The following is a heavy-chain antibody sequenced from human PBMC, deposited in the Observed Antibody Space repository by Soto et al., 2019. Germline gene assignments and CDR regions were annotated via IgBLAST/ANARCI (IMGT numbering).Heavy chain of an antibody. D-gene: IGHD2-2*01. Sequence: QVQLVQSGAEVKKPGSSVKVSCKASGGTFSSYAISWVRQAPGQGLEWMGGILPTFGTANYAQKLQGRVTITADESPSTAYMELSSRRSYDTAVYFCARVLVVPADIPYYGRDVWGQGTTFTFSS. J-gene: IGHJ6*02. CDR2: ILPTFGTA. CDR1: GGTFSSYA. CDR3: ARVLVVPADIPYYGRDV. V-gene: IGHV1-69*01.